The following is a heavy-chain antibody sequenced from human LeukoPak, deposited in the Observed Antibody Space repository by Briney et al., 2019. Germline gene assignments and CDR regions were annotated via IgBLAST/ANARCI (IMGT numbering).Heavy chain of an antibody. Sequence: GGSLRLSCAASGFTFSSYWMHWIRQAPGKGLEWVSSVSGSGRYTFYGDSVKGRFTLSRDNSKNTLYLQMNSLRAEDTAVYYCAKRADTDSSVYRQYYFEYWGQGTLVTVSS. D-gene: IGHD5-18*01. CDR2: VSGSGRYT. CDR3: AKRADTDSSVYRQYYFEY. V-gene: IGHV3-23*01. J-gene: IGHJ4*02. CDR1: GFTFSSYW.